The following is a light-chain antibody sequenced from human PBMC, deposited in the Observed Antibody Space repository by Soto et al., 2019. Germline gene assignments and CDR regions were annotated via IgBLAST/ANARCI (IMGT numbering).Light chain of an antibody. Sequence: EIVLTQSPGTLSLSPGERPTLSCRASQSVSSSYLAWYQQKPGQAPRLLIYGASSRATGIPDRFSGSGSGTDFTLTISRLEPEDFAAYYCLQYGSSPPTFGQGTRLEIK. J-gene: IGKJ5*01. V-gene: IGKV3-20*01. CDR3: LQYGSSPPT. CDR1: QSVSSSY. CDR2: GAS.